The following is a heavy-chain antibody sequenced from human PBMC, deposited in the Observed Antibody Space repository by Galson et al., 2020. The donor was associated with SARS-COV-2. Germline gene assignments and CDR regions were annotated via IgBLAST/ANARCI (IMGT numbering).Heavy chain of an antibody. CDR2: IYYTGIT. V-gene: IGHV4-59*08. Sequence: SETLSLTCTVSGVSISRYFWSWIRQSPGKGLEWLGHIYYTGITHYNPSLRGRVPISIDTSNYQFSLKISSVTAADTAVYYCAGVTNYYDSRRFPKRWVDRWGQRALVTVSS. CDR1: GVSISRYF. CDR3: AGVTNYYDSRRFPKRWVDR. D-gene: IGHD3-22*01. J-gene: IGHJ4*02.